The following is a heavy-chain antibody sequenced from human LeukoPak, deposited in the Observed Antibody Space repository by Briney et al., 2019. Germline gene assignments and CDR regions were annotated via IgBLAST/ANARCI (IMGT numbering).Heavy chain of an antibody. D-gene: IGHD1-7*01. CDR1: GFTFSSYS. CDR3: ARDSEGVTGTTSWFDP. Sequence: GGSLRLSCAASGFTFSSYSMNWVRQAPGKGLEWVSSISTSSSYIYYADSVRGRFTISRDNARNSLYLQMNSLRAEDTAVYYCARDSEGVTGTTSWFDPWGQGTLVTVSS. J-gene: IGHJ5*02. V-gene: IGHV3-21*01. CDR2: ISTSSSYI.